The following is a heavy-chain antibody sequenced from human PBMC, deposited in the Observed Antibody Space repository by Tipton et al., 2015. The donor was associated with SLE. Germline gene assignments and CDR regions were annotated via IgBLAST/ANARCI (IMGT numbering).Heavy chain of an antibody. V-gene: IGHV3-23*03. D-gene: IGHD5-24*01. CDR2: ISHSDGSSP. CDR1: RFTFGNYA. Sequence: GSLRLSCVVSRFTFGNYAMSWVRQAPGKGLEWVAISHSDGSSPFYADSVKGRFGISRDYSKNTLYLEMSSLRAEDTAVYYCARDCRDEYNHDGFDIWGQGTMVTVSS. CDR3: ARDCRDEYNHDGFDI. J-gene: IGHJ3*02.